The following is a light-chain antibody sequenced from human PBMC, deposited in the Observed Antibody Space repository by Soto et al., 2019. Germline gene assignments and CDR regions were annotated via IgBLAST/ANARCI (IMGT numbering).Light chain of an antibody. J-gene: IGKJ1*01. V-gene: IGKV3-15*01. Sequence: EIVLTQSPSTLSVSPGDRATLTCRASQDIGSAVAWYHQRSGQAPRLLIFDASIRVPTTPARFSGSVSGTEFTLTISSLESEDFAVYYCQQYGSSLWTFGQGTKVDIK. CDR1: QDIGSA. CDR2: DAS. CDR3: QQYGSSLWT.